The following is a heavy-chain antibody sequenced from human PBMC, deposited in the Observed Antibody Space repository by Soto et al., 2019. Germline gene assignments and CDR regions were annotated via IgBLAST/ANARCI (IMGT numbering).Heavy chain of an antibody. CDR3: AKDLYGSGSYYKTPRSLY. CDR2: IGSRGETYAT. CDR1: GFTFGASA. V-gene: IGHV3-73*01. J-gene: IGHJ4*02. Sequence: GGSLRLSCAASGFTFGASALQWVRQAYGKGLEWLGRIGSRGETYATTYAASVKGRFTVSRDDSKKTAYLQMNSLESEDTAVYYCAKDLYGSGSYYKTPRSLYWGQGTLVTVSS. D-gene: IGHD3-10*01.